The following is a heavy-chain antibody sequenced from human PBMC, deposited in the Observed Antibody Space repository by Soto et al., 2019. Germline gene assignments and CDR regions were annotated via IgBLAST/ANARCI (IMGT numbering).Heavy chain of an antibody. D-gene: IGHD3-16*02. Sequence: QVQLQESGPGLVKPSETLSLTCTVSGGSVSSGVYYWSWIRQPPGKGLEWIGYISYSGSTNYNPSLKSRVTISLDKSKNQFSLKLSSVTAADTAIYYCAREGSYRFDYWGQGTLVTVSS. CDR1: GGSVSSGVYY. V-gene: IGHV4-61*08. CDR2: ISYSGST. J-gene: IGHJ4*02. CDR3: AREGSYRFDY.